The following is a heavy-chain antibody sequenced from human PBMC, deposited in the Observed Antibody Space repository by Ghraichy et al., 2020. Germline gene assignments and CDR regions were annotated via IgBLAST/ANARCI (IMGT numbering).Heavy chain of an antibody. Sequence: GGSLRLSCAASGFTFSNFGMHWVRQAPGKGLEWVELISYDGSKKYYGDSVKGRFTISRDNSKNALYVEMNSLRADDTAVYYCAKDSSGWYASLNYFYYGMDVWGQGTSVTVSS. CDR2: ISYDGSKK. D-gene: IGHD6-19*01. J-gene: IGHJ6*02. CDR1: GFTFSNFG. V-gene: IGHV3-30*18. CDR3: AKDSSGWYASLNYFYYGMDV.